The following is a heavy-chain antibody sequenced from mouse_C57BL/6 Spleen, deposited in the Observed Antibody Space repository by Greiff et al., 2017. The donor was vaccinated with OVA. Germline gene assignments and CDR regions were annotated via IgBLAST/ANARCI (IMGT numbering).Heavy chain of an antibody. V-gene: IGHV1-82*01. Sequence: VQVVESGPELVKPGASVKISCKASGYAFSSSWMNWVKQRPGKGLEWIGRIYPGDGDTNYNGKFKGKATLTADKSSSTAYMQLSSLTSEDSAVYFCARGDYGSLYAMDYWGQGTSVTVSS. CDR3: ARGDYGSLYAMDY. CDR1: GYAFSSSW. CDR2: IYPGDGDT. D-gene: IGHD1-1*01. J-gene: IGHJ4*01.